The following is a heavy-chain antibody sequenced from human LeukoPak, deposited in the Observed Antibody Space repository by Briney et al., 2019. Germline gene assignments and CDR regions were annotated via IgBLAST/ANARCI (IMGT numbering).Heavy chain of an antibody. CDR3: ARDSPSDKKGILTGYPFHHFDY. Sequence: ASVKVSCKASGYTFTSYGISWVRQASGQGLEWMGWISAYNGNTNYAQKLQGRVTMTTDTSTSTAYMELRSLRSDDTAVYYCARDSPSDKKGILTGYPFHHFDYWGQGTLVTVSS. V-gene: IGHV1-18*01. CDR1: GYTFTSYG. J-gene: IGHJ4*02. D-gene: IGHD3-9*01. CDR2: ISAYNGNT.